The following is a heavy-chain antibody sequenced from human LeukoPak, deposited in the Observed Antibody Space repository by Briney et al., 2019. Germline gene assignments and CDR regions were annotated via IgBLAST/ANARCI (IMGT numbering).Heavy chain of an antibody. CDR1: GYTFTGHY. D-gene: IGHD6-6*01. J-gene: IGHJ4*02. V-gene: IGHV1-2*02. Sequence: ASVKVSCKASGYTFTGHYMHWVRQAPGQGLEWMGWINPNSGGTKYAQKFQGRVTMTRDTSISSAYMELSGLRSDDTAVYYCARGEGIAARPTVDYWGQGTLVTVSS. CDR2: INPNSGGT. CDR3: ARGEGIAARPTVDY.